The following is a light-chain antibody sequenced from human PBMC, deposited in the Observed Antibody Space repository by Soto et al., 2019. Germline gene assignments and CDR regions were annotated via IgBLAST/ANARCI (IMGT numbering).Light chain of an antibody. V-gene: IGKV1-9*01. Sequence: DIQLTQSPSFLSASVGDRVTSTCRASQGISSYLAWYQQKPGKAPKLLIFAASTLRGGVPPRFSGSGSGSEFTLTISSLQPEDFATYYCQQLNSYPITFGQGKRLEIK. CDR2: AAS. J-gene: IGKJ5*01. CDR1: QGISSY. CDR3: QQLNSYPIT.